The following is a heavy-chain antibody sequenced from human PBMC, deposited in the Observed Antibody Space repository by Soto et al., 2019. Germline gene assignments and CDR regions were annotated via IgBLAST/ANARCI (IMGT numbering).Heavy chain of an antibody. J-gene: IGHJ4*02. V-gene: IGHV3-7*01. CDR1: GFNVMSYW. Sequence: GGAARLSCAVSGFNVMSYWMSWVRQAPGKGLEWVASIKDDGSEIYYLQSVRGRFSISRDSAGNALHLTMNYLSAEDTGVYFCARDIGFDYVNWGQVTLVTVSS. CDR2: IKDDGSEI. D-gene: IGHD3-16*01. CDR3: ARDIGFDYVN.